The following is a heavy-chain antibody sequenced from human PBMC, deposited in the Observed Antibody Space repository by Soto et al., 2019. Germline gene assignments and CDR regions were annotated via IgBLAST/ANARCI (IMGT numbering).Heavy chain of an antibody. Sequence: GGSLRLSCAASGFTFSSYDMTWVRQAPGKGLEWVSAISGSGGSTNYGDSVKGRFIISRDNSKNTLFMQMNSLRVEDTAVYYCAIRGLSKSEVRGYFDYWGRGTLVTAPQ. V-gene: IGHV3-23*01. CDR3: AIRGLSKSEVRGYFDY. J-gene: IGHJ4*02. CDR1: GFTFSSYD. CDR2: ISGSGGST. D-gene: IGHD3-10*01.